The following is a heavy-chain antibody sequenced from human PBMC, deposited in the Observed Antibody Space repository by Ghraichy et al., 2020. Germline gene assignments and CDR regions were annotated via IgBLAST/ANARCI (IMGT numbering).Heavy chain of an antibody. CDR3: ARVKDGKAATFDY. Sequence: GGSLRLSCLGSGFRLSDHVLHWVRQAPGKGLEWVAVTRDDASDKYYADSVKGRFTISRDNSKNIIYLQMSSLRAEDTAVYHCARVKDGKAATFDYWGQGTLVTVSS. J-gene: IGHJ4*02. V-gene: IGHV3-30-3*01. D-gene: IGHD2-15*01. CDR2: TRDDASDK. CDR1: GFRLSDHV.